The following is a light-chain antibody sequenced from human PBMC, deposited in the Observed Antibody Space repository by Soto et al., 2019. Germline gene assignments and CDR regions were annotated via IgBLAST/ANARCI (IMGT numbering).Light chain of an antibody. V-gene: IGKV3-11*01. CDR2: DAS. CDR3: QQRSNWPST. J-gene: IGKJ4*01. Sequence: EIVLTQSPATLSLSPGERATLSCRASQSVSGYLAWYQQKPGQAPRLLMYDASNRATGIPARFSGSGSGTDFTLTISSXXXXXXAXXXCQQRSNWPSTFGGGTKVEIK. CDR1: QSVSGY.